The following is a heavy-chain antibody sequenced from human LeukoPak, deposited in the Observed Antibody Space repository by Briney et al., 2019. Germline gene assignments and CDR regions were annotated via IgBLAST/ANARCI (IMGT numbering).Heavy chain of an antibody. J-gene: IGHJ4*02. CDR2: IKQEGSEK. D-gene: IGHD3-9*01. CDR3: ARDYPDGGGGRYFDWLPVF. V-gene: IGHV3-7*01. Sequence: PGGSLRLSCAASGFTFSSYWMRWVGKASGKGQGRVANIKQEGSEKDYLVSVKDRFTIYRGNAKDSLYLQMNSLCVEDTAVYYCARDYPDGGGGRYFDWLPVFWGQGTLVTVSS. CDR1: GFTFSSYW.